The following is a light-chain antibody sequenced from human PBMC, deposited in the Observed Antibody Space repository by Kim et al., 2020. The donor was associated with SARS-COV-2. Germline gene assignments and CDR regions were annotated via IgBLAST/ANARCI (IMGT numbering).Light chain of an antibody. CDR2: DAT. Sequence: VSPGERATLSCRASQTINNKLVWYQQKPGQAPRLLIYDATTRATGVPARFIGSGSETDFTLTISSLQSEDFAVYYCQQSYDWPPLTFGQRTKLEI. V-gene: IGKV3-15*01. CDR1: QTINNK. J-gene: IGKJ1*01. CDR3: QQSYDWPPLT.